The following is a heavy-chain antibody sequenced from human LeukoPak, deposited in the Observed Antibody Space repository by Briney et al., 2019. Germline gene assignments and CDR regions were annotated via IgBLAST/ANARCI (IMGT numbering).Heavy chain of an antibody. V-gene: IGHV4-59*12. J-gene: IGHJ3*02. CDR2: IYNSGST. CDR3: ARRPYERVVRDAFDI. D-gene: IGHD3-10*01. CDR1: GGSISSYY. Sequence: SETLSLTCTVSGGSISSYYWSWIRQPPGKGLEWIGYIYNSGSTNYNPSLKSRVTISVDTSKNQFSLKLSSVTAADTAVYYCARRPYERVVRDAFDIWGQGTMVTVSS.